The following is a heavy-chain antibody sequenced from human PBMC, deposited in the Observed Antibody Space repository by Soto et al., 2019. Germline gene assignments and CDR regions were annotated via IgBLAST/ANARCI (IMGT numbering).Heavy chain of an antibody. CDR1: GYTFTGYY. CDR3: VTEGYGSSRVPQDY. V-gene: IGHV1-2*02. D-gene: IGHD5-12*01. CDR2: VNPDSGVT. J-gene: IGHJ4*02. Sequence: GASVKVSCKASGYTFTGYYLHWVRQAPRHGREWMGRVNPDSGVTQYARRFHGRVTMTRDTSISTAYLQMRRLKSDDTALYHCVTEGYGSSRVPQDYWGQGTMVT.